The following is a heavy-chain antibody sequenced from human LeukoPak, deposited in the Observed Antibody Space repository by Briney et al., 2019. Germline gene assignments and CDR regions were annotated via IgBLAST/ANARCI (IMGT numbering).Heavy chain of an antibody. J-gene: IGHJ4*02. V-gene: IGHV4-39*01. CDR1: GGSISSSSYC. CDR3: ARQDGSSTSCYDY. CDR2: IYYSGST. D-gene: IGHD2-2*01. Sequence: SETLSLTCTVSGGSISSSSYCWGWIRQPPGKGLEWIGSIYYSGSTYYNPSLKSRVTISVDTSKNQFSLKLSSVTAADTAVYYCARQDGSSTSCYDYWGQGTLVTVSS.